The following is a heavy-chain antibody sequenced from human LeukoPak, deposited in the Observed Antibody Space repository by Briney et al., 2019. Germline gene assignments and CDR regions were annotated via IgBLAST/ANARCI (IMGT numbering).Heavy chain of an antibody. CDR3: ARVKIFGVVMAYDY. CDR2: ISSSSSYI. V-gene: IGHV3-21*01. Sequence: GGSLRLSCAASGFTFSSYSMNWVRQAPGKGLEWVSSISSSSSYIYYADSVKGQFTISRDNAKNSLCLQMNSLRAEDTAVYYCARVKIFGVVMAYDYWGQGTLVTVSS. CDR1: GFTFSSYS. J-gene: IGHJ4*02. D-gene: IGHD3-3*01.